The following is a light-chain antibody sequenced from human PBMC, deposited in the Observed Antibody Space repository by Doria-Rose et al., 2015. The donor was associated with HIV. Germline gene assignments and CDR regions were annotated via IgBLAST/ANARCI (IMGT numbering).Light chain of an antibody. CDR1: SSDVSVYDS. Sequence: SPGQSIAISCTGTSSDVSVYDSVSWYQRHPGKAPKLVIYDVTNRPSGISNRFSGSKSGNTASLSISGLQTEDEGDYYCSSYTRSSTRVFGTGTTVTVL. V-gene: IGLV2-14*03. CDR3: SSYTRSSTRV. J-gene: IGLJ1*01. CDR2: DVT.